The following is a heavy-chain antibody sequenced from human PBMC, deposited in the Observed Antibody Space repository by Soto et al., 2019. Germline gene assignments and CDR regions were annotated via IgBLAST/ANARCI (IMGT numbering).Heavy chain of an antibody. Sequence: GGSLRLSCAASGFTFSSYAMSWVRQAPGKGLEWVSAIIGSGGNTYNADSVRGRFSISRDNSKNTLYLQMNSLRAEDTAVYYCAKSSGYYYIFHYLDSWGQGSLVTVSS. CDR2: IIGSGGNT. D-gene: IGHD3-22*01. CDR1: GFTFSSYA. CDR3: AKSSGYYYIFHYLDS. V-gene: IGHV3-23*01. J-gene: IGHJ4*02.